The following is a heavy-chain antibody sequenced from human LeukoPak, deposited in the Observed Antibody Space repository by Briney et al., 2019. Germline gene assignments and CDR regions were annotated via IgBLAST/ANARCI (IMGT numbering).Heavy chain of an antibody. Sequence: SVKVSCKASGYSFTGYYVHWVRQAPGQGLEWMGWLNPNSGGTNYAQKFQGRVTMARDTSISTAYMELKRLRSDDTAVYYCARSSSGWYVAFDIWGQGTMVTVSS. CDR3: ARSSSGWYVAFDI. D-gene: IGHD6-19*01. V-gene: IGHV1-2*02. CDR1: GYSFTGYY. CDR2: LNPNSGGT. J-gene: IGHJ3*02.